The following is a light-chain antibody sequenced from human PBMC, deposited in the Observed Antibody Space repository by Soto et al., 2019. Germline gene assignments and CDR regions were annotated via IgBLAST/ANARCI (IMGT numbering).Light chain of an antibody. J-gene: IGKJ1*01. CDR3: QQYYSTPWT. V-gene: IGKV4-1*01. CDR1: QIVLYSSNNKNY. CDR2: WAS. Sequence: DIVMTQSPDSLAVSLGERATINCKSSQIVLYSSNNKNYLAWYQQKPGQPPKLLIYWASTRESGVPDRFSGSGSGTDFTLTISSLQAEDVAVYYCQQYYSTPWTFGQGTKV.